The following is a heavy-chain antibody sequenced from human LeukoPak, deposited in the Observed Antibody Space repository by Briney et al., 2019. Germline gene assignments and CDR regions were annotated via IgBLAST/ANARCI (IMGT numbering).Heavy chain of an antibody. CDR2: ISGSGDNT. Sequence: GGSLRLSCAASGFTFRTYAMSWVRQVPGKGLEWVSAISGSGDNTYYGDSVKGRFTISKDNSKDTLYLQMNSLRAEDTAVYYCARGRYYYGSWYMDVWGQGPTVTVSS. CDR1: GFTFRTYA. CDR3: ARGRYYYGSWYMDV. J-gene: IGHJ6*01. D-gene: IGHD3-10*01. V-gene: IGHV3-23*01.